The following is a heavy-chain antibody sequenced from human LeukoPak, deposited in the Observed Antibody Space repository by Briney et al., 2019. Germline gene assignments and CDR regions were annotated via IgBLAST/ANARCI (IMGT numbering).Heavy chain of an antibody. CDR3: ARGIAEGNWFDP. Sequence: PSETLSLTCTVSGGSISSYYWSWIRQSPGEGLEWIGYIYDSGSINYSPSLKSRVTISVDTSKNHFSLRLSSVTAADTAVYYCARGIAEGNWFDPWGQGTRVTVSS. CDR1: GGSISSYY. D-gene: IGHD6-13*01. J-gene: IGHJ5*02. V-gene: IGHV4-59*01. CDR2: IYDSGSI.